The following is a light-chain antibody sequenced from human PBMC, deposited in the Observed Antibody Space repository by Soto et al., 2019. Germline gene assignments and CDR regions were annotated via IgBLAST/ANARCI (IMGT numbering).Light chain of an antibody. CDR1: QSMSSY. J-gene: IGKJ3*01. CDR2: EAS. CDR3: KQSYSTPPFN. V-gene: IGKV1-39*01. Sequence: DIQMTQSPSPLSASVGDRVYITCRTSQSMSSYLNWYQAKPGKAPKLLIYEASSLESGVPSRFSGSGSGTYFTLTISSMQPEDSATYYCKQSYSTPPFNFGPGTRVDI.